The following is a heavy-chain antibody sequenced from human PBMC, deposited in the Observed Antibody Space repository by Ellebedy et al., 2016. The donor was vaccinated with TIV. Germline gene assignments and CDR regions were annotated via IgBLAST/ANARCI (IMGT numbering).Heavy chain of an antibody. D-gene: IGHD5-24*01. CDR1: GFTFSSYW. CDR2: INSDGSST. CDR3: AKDQVAGDGRWVFDS. J-gene: IGHJ3*01. V-gene: IGHV3-74*01. Sequence: GESLKISCAASGFTFSSYWMHWIRQAPGKGLVWVSRINSDGSSTSYADSVKGRFTISRDNAKNTLYLQMNSLRGEDTAVYYCAKDQVAGDGRWVFDSWGQGTVVTVSS.